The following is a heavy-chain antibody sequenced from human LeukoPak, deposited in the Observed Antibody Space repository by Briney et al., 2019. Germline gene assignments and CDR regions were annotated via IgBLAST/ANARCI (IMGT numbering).Heavy chain of an antibody. D-gene: IGHD3-10*01. CDR2: INPDSGGT. CDR1: GYTFTGYY. Sequence: ASVKVSCKASGYTFTGYYLHWVRQAPGQGLEWMGWINPDSGGTNYAQQFQGRVTMTRDTSISTAYMELSSLRSEDTAVYYCARGAITMVREVAGGYYYYMDVWGKGTTVTVSS. CDR3: ARGAITMVREVAGGYYYYMDV. V-gene: IGHV1-2*02. J-gene: IGHJ6*03.